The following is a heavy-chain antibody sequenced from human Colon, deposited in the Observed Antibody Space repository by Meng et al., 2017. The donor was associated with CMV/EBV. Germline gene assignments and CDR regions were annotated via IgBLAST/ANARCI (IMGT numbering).Heavy chain of an antibody. CDR2: INNNSGGT. CDR3: ARDLVVVIPDDL. Sequence: ASVKVSCKASGYTFTGHHLHWVRQVPGQGLEWMGWINNNSGGTKYAQKFQGRVTMTRDTSISTAYMELTSLRSDDTAVYYCARDLVVVIPDDLWGQGTQVTVSS. D-gene: IGHD2-2*01. V-gene: IGHV1-2*02. CDR1: GYTFTGHH. J-gene: IGHJ5*02.